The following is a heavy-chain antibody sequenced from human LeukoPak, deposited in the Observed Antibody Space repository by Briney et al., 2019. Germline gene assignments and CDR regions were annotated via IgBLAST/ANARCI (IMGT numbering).Heavy chain of an antibody. CDR1: GFTFSSYS. CDR2: ISGDGVSP. D-gene: IGHD3-9*01. Sequence: PGGSLRLSCAASGFTFSSYSMNWVRQTPGKGLECVSAISGDGVSPYYVDSVRGRFTISRDNAKNSLYLQMNSLRAEDTAVYYCARDGHYDILTGYFQDWGQGTLVTVSS. CDR3: ARDGHYDILTGYFQD. V-gene: IGHV3-21*04. J-gene: IGHJ1*01.